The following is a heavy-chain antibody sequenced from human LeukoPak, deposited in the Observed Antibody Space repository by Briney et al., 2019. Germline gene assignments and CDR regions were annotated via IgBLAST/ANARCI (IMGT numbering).Heavy chain of an antibody. V-gene: IGHV3-7*03. CDR1: GFTLYSYW. CDR3: ARDQTYGTPGIDY. D-gene: IGHD1-1*01. J-gene: IGHJ4*02. Sequence: GGSLRLSCGVSGFTLYSYWMSWVPRAPGEGPECVPNIKQDGSEKYYVDSVKGRFTISRDNAKNSLYLQMNSLRVEDTAVYYCARDQTYGTPGIDYWGQGTLVTVSS. CDR2: IKQDGSEK.